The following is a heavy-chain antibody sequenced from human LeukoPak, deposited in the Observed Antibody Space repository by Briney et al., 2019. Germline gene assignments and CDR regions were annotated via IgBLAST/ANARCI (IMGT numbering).Heavy chain of an antibody. Sequence: ASVTVSCKASGYTFTGYYMHWVRQAPGQGLEWMGWINPNSGGTNYAQKFQGRVTMTRDTSISTAYMELSRLRSDDTAVYYCARVGIVGATFGAFDIWGQGTMVTVSS. J-gene: IGHJ3*02. D-gene: IGHD1-26*01. CDR2: INPNSGGT. CDR1: GYTFTGYY. V-gene: IGHV1-2*02. CDR3: ARVGIVGATFGAFDI.